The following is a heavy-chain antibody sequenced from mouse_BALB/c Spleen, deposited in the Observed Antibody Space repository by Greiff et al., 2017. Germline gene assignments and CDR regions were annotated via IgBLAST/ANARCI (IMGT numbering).Heavy chain of an antibody. Sequence: EVQLQESGPGLVKPSQSLSLTCSVTGYSITSGYYWNWIRQFPGNKLEWMGYISYDGSNNYNPSLKNRISITRDTSKNQFFLKLNSVTTEDTATYYCARTRIEACWFAYWGQGTLVTVSA. CDR3: ARTRIEACWFAY. J-gene: IGHJ3*01. CDR2: ISYDGSN. V-gene: IGHV3-6*02. CDR1: GYSITSGYY.